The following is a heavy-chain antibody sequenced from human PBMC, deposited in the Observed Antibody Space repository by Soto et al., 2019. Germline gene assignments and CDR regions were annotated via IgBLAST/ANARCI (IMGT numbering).Heavy chain of an antibody. Sequence: SVKVSCKASGGTFSSYAISWVRQAPGQGLEWMGGIIPSNGTAKYSQKFQGRVTITRDTSASAAYMELSSLRSEDTAVYYCVRDQGIAAAGTVSAFDIWGQGTMVTVSS. CDR2: IIPSNGTA. V-gene: IGHV1-69*05. J-gene: IGHJ3*02. CDR3: VRDQGIAAAGTVSAFDI. D-gene: IGHD6-13*01. CDR1: GGTFSSYA.